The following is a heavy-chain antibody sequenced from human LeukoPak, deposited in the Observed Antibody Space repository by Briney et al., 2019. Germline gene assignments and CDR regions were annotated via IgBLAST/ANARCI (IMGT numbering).Heavy chain of an antibody. CDR2: INCDGGHT. V-gene: IGHV3-20*04. Sequence: GGSLRLSCAASGFTFDDYGIDWVRQAPGKGLEWVSGINCDGGHTNYADSVKGRFTISRDNAKNYLYLQMNSLRAEDMALYYCARVPPDDDGDYYYVDYWGQGTLVTVSS. D-gene: IGHD4-17*01. CDR1: GFTFDDYG. J-gene: IGHJ4*02. CDR3: ARVPPDDDGDYYYVDY.